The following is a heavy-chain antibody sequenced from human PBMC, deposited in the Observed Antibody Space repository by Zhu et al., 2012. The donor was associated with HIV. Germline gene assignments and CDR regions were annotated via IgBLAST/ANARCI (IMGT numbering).Heavy chain of an antibody. CDR2: IYHSGST. J-gene: IGHJ3*02. CDR1: GYSISSGYY. V-gene: IGHV4-38-2*01. D-gene: IGHD5-24*01. Sequence: QVQLQESGPGLVKPSETLSLTCAVSGYSISSGYYWGWIRQPPGKGLEWIGSIYHSGSTYYNPSLKSRVTISVDTSKNQFSLKLSSVTAADTAVYYCARHDGYIXSFDIVGPRDKWYTVSS. CDR3: ARHDGYIXSFDI.